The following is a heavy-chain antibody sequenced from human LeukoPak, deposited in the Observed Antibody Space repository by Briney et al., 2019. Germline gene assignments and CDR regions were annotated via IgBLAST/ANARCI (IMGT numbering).Heavy chain of an antibody. J-gene: IGHJ4*02. CDR1: GFTFSSYN. V-gene: IGHV3-23*01. CDR2: IWGNGAIT. D-gene: IGHD5-12*01. CDR3: AKDQRPDSGYDIDY. Sequence: GGSLRLSCAASGFTFSSYNMNWVRQAPRKGLEWVSVIWGNGAITYYADSVKGRFTISRDNSMNMVYLQMNSLRVEDTAIYYCAKDQRPDSGYDIDYWGQGTLVTVSS.